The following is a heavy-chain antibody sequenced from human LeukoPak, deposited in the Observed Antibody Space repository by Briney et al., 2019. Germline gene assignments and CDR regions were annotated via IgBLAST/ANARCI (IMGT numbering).Heavy chain of an antibody. J-gene: IGHJ4*02. Sequence: GGSLRLSCAASGFTFSSYGMHWVRQAPGKGLEWVAFIRYDGSNKYYADSVKGRFTISRDNSKNTLYLQMNSLRAEDTAVYYCAKGEDYYGSGSYLGYYFDYWGQGTLVTVSS. D-gene: IGHD3-10*01. V-gene: IGHV3-30*02. CDR2: IRYDGSNK. CDR1: GFTFSSYG. CDR3: AKGEDYYGSGSYLGYYFDY.